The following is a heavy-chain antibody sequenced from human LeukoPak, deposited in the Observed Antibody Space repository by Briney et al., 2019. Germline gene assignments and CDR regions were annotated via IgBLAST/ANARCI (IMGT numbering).Heavy chain of an antibody. CDR3: ARAQTVVAATPGGY. CDR2: MNPNSGGT. D-gene: IGHD2-15*01. Sequence: WASVKVSCEASGYTFTDYYMHWVRQAPGQGLEWMGWMNPNSGGTNYAQRFQGRVTMTRDTSIGTAYMELSRLGSDDTAVYYCARAQTVVAATPGGYWGQGTLVTVSS. V-gene: IGHV1-2*02. J-gene: IGHJ4*02. CDR1: GYTFTDYY.